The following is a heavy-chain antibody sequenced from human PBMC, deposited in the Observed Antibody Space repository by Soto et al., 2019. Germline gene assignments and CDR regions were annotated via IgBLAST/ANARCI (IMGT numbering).Heavy chain of an antibody. CDR2: ISYDGSNK. Sequence: QVQLVESGGGVVQPGRSLRVSCAASGFTFSSYGMHWVRQAPGKGLEWVAVISYDGSNKYYADSVKGRFTISRDNSKNTLYLQMNSLRAEDTAVYYCAKILQLGDYAYYYYGMDVWGQGTTVTVSS. J-gene: IGHJ6*02. D-gene: IGHD4-17*01. V-gene: IGHV3-30*18. CDR3: AKILQLGDYAYYYYGMDV. CDR1: GFTFSSYG.